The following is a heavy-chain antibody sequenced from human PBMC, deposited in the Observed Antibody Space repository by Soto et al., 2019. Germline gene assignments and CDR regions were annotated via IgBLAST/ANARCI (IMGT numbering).Heavy chain of an antibody. Sequence: EVQLLESGGGLVQPGGSLRLSCAASGFTFSSYAMSWVRQAPGKGLEWVSAISGSGGSTYYADSVKGRFTISRDNSKNTLYLQMNSLRAEDTAEYYCAKDWGVSDAFDIWGQGTMVTVSS. D-gene: IGHD3-16*01. CDR2: ISGSGGST. CDR1: GFTFSSYA. V-gene: IGHV3-23*01. CDR3: AKDWGVSDAFDI. J-gene: IGHJ3*02.